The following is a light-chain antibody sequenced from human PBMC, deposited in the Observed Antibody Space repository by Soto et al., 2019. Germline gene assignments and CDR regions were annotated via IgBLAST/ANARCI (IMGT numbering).Light chain of an antibody. CDR2: DTS. V-gene: IGKV3-15*01. CDR3: QQYIDWPPGT. Sequence: EIVVTQSPATLSVSPGERVTISCRASQSVSSSLAWYQQRPGQAPRLLIYDTSTRAAGISARFSGSGSGTEFTLTICSLQSEDFAGYYCQQYIDWPPGTFGQGTAVEIK. J-gene: IGKJ1*01. CDR1: QSVSSS.